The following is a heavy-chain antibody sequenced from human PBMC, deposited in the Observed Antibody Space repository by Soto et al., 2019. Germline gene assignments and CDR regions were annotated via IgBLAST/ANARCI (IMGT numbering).Heavy chain of an antibody. CDR1: GYTFTSYG. Sequence: QVHLVKSGAEVKKPGASVKVSCKACGYTFTSYGITWVRQAPGQGLEWMGWISAHNGNTDYAQKLQGRVIVTRDTSTSTAYMELRSLISDDTAVYYCARGRYGDYWGQGALVTVSS. J-gene: IGHJ4*02. V-gene: IGHV1-18*01. CDR2: ISAHNGNT. D-gene: IGHD1-1*01. CDR3: ARGRYGDY.